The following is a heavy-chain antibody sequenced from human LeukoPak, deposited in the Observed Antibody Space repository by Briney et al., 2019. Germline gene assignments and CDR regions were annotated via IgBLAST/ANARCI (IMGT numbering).Heavy chain of an antibody. CDR1: GLTFSGYA. D-gene: IGHD3-10*01. CDR3: AKGLWFVELLPQANWFDP. CDR2: ISGSGGST. V-gene: IGHV3-23*01. J-gene: IGHJ5*02. Sequence: PGGSLRLSCAASGLTFSGYAMSWVRQAPGKGLEWVSAISGSGGSTYYADSVKGRFTISRDNSKNTLYLQMNSLRAEDTAVYYCAKGLWFVELLPQANWFDPWGQGTLVTVSS.